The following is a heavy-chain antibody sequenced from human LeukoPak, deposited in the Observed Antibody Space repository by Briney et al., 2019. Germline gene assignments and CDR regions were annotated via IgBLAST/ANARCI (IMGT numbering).Heavy chain of an antibody. V-gene: IGHV4-34*01. Sequence: ASETLSLTCAVYGGSFSGYYWSWIRQPPGKGLEWIGEINHSGSTNYNPSLKSRVTISVDTSKNQFSLKLSSVTAADTAVYYCARGRGYSGYGYYYYYYMDVWGKGTTVTVSS. CDR3: ARGRGYSGYGYYYYYYMDV. CDR2: INHSGST. CDR1: GGSFSGYY. J-gene: IGHJ6*03. D-gene: IGHD5-12*01.